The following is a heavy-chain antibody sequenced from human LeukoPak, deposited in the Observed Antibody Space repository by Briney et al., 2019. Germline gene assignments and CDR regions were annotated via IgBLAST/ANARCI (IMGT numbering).Heavy chain of an antibody. CDR2: IDRDGVT. J-gene: IGHJ4*02. CDR1: GFTFNNYA. D-gene: IGHD4-17*01. Sequence: GRSLRLSCAASGFTFNNYAMHWVRQVTGKGLEWVSGIDRDGVTYYSGSVRGRFTSSRENAKNSLDLQMNTLRAGDTGVYYCARENLEYGDYAIDYWGQGILVIVSS. V-gene: IGHV3-13*01. CDR3: ARENLEYGDYAIDY.